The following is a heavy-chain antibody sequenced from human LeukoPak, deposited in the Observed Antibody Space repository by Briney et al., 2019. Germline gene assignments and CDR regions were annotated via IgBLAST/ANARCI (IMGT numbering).Heavy chain of an antibody. D-gene: IGHD2/OR15-2a*01. V-gene: IGHV3-7*01. J-gene: IGHJ4*02. CDR2: INHDGIHA. CDR1: GFTFSNNW. Sequence: PGASLRLSCVACGFTFSNNWMALVRQAPGKGPELVAHINHDGIHAGYVDSVKGRFTISRDNSKNSLYLQLNSLRAEDTAMYYCAKYLSRAFDYWGQGSLITVSS. CDR3: AKYLSRAFDY.